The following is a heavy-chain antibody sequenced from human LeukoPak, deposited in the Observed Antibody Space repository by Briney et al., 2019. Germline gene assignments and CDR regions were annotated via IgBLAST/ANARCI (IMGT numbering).Heavy chain of an antibody. D-gene: IGHD5-12*01. V-gene: IGHV1-18*01. Sequence: ASVKLSCTASGYTFTSYGISWGRQAPGQGREWMGWISAYNGNTNYAQKLQGRVTMTTDTSTSTAYMELRSLRSDDTAVYYCARDPSGYDSFDYWGQGTLVTVSS. CDR2: ISAYNGNT. J-gene: IGHJ4*02. CDR1: GYTFTSYG. CDR3: ARDPSGYDSFDY.